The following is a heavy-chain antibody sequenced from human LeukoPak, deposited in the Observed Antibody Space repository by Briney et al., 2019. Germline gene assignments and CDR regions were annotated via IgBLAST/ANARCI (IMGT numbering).Heavy chain of an antibody. CDR1: GYTFTRYD. CDR2: MHPNGGNT. Sequence: ASVKVSCQASGYTFTRYDINWVRQATGYGLECMGWMHPNGGNTGYAQKFQGRVTMTRNNSISTAYLELSSLRTEDTAVYYCARGYDYVWGSHRYDYGGQGTLDTVSS. D-gene: IGHD3-16*02. CDR3: ARGYDYVWGSHRYDY. J-gene: IGHJ4*02. V-gene: IGHV1-8*01.